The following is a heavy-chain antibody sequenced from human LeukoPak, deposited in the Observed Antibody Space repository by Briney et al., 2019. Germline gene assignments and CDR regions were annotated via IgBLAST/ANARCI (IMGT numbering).Heavy chain of an antibody. CDR2: IYSGGRT. J-gene: IGHJ6*02. CDR3: AILDILTGYSPYV. V-gene: IGHV3-66*04. D-gene: IGHD3-9*01. CDR1: EFSVSNNY. Sequence: SGGSLRLSCTASEFSVSNNYMSWVRQAPGKGLEWVSVIYSGGRTNYTASVRGRFSISRDNSKNTMYLQMNSLRVEDTAVYYCAILDILTGYSPYVWGQGTTVTVSS.